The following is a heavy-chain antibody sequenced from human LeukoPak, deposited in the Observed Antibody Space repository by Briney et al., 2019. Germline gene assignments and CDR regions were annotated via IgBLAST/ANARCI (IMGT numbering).Heavy chain of an antibody. CDR1: GFTFSSYS. D-gene: IGHD5-18*01. J-gene: IGHJ6*02. CDR3: ASADTAMVFPGGYYYGMDV. V-gene: IGHV3-48*01. CDR2: VSSSSSTI. Sequence: PGGSLRLSCAASGFTFSSYSMNWVRQAPGKGLEWVSYVSSSSSTIYYADSVKGRFTISRDNAKNSLYLQMSSLRAEDTAVYYCASADTAMVFPGGYYYGMDVWGQGTTVTVSS.